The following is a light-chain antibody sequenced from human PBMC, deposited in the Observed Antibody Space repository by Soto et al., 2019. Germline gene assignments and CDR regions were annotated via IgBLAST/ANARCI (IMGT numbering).Light chain of an antibody. V-gene: IGLV2-23*01. CDR3: CAYAGSSTLV. CDR1: SSDVGSYKF. Sequence: QSVLTQPASVSGSPGQSITISCTGTSSDVGSYKFVSWYQQHPGKAPKLMSYEGSKRHSGFSNRFSGYKSGNTASLTISGLQADGEAAYYCCAYAGSSTLVFGGGTKLTV. CDR2: EGS. J-gene: IGLJ2*01.